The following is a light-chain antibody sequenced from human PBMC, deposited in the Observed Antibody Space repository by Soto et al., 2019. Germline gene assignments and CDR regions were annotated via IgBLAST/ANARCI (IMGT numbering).Light chain of an antibody. CDR3: SSYTSGFYV. CDR2: DVS. CDR1: SSDVGGYNY. J-gene: IGLJ1*01. V-gene: IGLV2-14*01. Sequence: QSVLTQPASVSGSPGQSITISCTGTSSDVGGYNYVSWYQQHPGKAPKLMICDVSDRPSGVSNRFSGSKPGNTASLTISGLQAEDEADYYCSSYTSGFYVFGTGTKVTVL.